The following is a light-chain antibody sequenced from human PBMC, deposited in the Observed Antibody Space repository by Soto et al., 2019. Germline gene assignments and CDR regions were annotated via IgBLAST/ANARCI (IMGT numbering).Light chain of an antibody. CDR2: DVS. CDR1: SSDVGGYNY. Sequence: QSALTQPASVSGSPGQSITISCTGTSSDVGGYNYVSWYQQHPGKAPKLMIYDVSNRPSGVSNRFSGSKSGKTASLTISGLQAEDAADYYCRSYTSSNPLSVLGTGTKLTVL. J-gene: IGLJ1*01. CDR3: RSYTSSNPLSV. V-gene: IGLV2-14*01.